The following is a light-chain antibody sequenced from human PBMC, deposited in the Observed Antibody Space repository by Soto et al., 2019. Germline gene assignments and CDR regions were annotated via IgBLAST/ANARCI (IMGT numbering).Light chain of an antibody. CDR3: ETWDTNTWV. J-gene: IGLJ3*02. CDR1: SGHRSYI. Sequence: QSVLTQSSSVSASLGSSVKLTCTLSSGHRSYIIAWHQQQPGKAPRYLMKLEGSGSYNKGSGVPDRFSGSSSGADRYLTISNLQFEDEADYYCETWDTNTWVFGGGTKLTVL. CDR2: LEGSGSY. V-gene: IGLV4-60*02.